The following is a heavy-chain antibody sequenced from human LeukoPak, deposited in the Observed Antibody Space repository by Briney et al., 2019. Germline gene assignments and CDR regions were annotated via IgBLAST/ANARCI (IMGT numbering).Heavy chain of an antibody. Sequence: GASVKVSCKASGGTFSSYAISWVRQAPGQGLEWMGGIIPIFGTANYAQKFQGRVTITADESTSTAYMELSSLRSEDTAVYYCARDYPSGDCGGDCYYYYGMDAWGQGTTVTVSS. V-gene: IGHV1-69*13. CDR1: GGTFSSYA. D-gene: IGHD2-21*02. J-gene: IGHJ6*02. CDR2: IIPIFGTA. CDR3: ARDYPSGDCGGDCYYYYGMDA.